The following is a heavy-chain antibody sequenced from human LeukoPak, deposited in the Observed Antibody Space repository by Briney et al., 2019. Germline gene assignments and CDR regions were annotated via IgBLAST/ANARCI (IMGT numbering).Heavy chain of an antibody. Sequence: GGSLRLSCAASGFTFDDYGMSWVRQAPGKGLEWVSGINWNGGSTGYADSVKGRFTISRDNAKNSLYLQMNSLRVDDTAVYYCARDRGYSTFDYWGQGTLVTVSS. CDR2: INWNGGST. V-gene: IGHV3-20*04. J-gene: IGHJ4*02. D-gene: IGHD4-23*01. CDR3: ARDRGYSTFDY. CDR1: GFTFDDYG.